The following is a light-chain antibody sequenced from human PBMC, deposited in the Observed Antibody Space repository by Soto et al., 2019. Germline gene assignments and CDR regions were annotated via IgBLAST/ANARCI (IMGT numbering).Light chain of an antibody. CDR2: EVS. Sequence: QSVLTQPASVSGSPGQSITISCTGTGSDVGGYNFVSWYQQHPGKAPKLIIYEVSYRPSGISNRFSGSKSGNTASLTISGLQAEDEADYYCISYTTSTTLEGVFGGGTKLTVL. V-gene: IGLV2-14*01. J-gene: IGLJ3*02. CDR1: GSDVGGYNF. CDR3: ISYTTSTTLEGV.